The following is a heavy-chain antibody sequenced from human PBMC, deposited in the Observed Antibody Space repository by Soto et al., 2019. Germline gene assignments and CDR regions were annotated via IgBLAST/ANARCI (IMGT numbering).Heavy chain of an antibody. CDR2: ITSDGRT. V-gene: IGHV3-23*01. CDR3: AKDYSTVTTDPLSVVLFDY. CDR1: GFTFSSYA. J-gene: IGHJ4*02. Sequence: GGSLRLSCAAPGFTFSSYAMSWVRQAPGKGLEWVSIITSDGRTYYADSVKGRFTISRDNSKNTVYLQMNSLRAEDTAVYYCAKDYSTVTTDPLSVVLFDYWGQGALVTVSS. D-gene: IGHD4-17*01.